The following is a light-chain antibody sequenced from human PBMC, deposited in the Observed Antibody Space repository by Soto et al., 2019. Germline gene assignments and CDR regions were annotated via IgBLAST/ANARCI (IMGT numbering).Light chain of an antibody. CDR1: QSISTN. CDR2: GAS. V-gene: IGKV3-15*01. J-gene: IGKJ3*01. Sequence: EIVMTQSPATLSVSPGEGATLSCRASQSISTNLAWYQHKPGQAPRLLFYGASTRATGIPARFSGSGSGTEFTLSMCSLQSEDCAVYYCQQYDNWPPFTFGTGTKVDIK. CDR3: QQYDNWPPFT.